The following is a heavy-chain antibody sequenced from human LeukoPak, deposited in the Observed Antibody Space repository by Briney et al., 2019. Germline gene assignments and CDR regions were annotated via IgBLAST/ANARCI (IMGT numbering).Heavy chain of an antibody. CDR1: GGSISGYY. V-gene: IGHV4-59*01. Sequence: SETLSLTCTVSGGSISGYYWTWIRQPPGKGLEWIGYIYHSGSTDYNPSLKSRVTISVDTSQNQVSLKLRSMTAADTAVYYCARDFAVTTAYYSGMDVWGQGTTVTVSS. D-gene: IGHD4-17*01. J-gene: IGHJ6*02. CDR2: IYHSGST. CDR3: ARDFAVTTAYYSGMDV.